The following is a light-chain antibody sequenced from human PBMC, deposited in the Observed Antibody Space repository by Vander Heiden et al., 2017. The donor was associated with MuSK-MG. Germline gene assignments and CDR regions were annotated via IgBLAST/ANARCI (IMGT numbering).Light chain of an antibody. CDR2: GAS. Sequence: EIVMTQSPATLSVSPGERATLSCRASQSVSSNLAWYQQKPWQAPRLLIYGASTRDTGIPARFSGSGYGTEFTLTISSRQSEDFAVYYCQQYKNWPPWTFGQGTKVEIK. CDR1: QSVSSN. CDR3: QQYKNWPPWT. J-gene: IGKJ1*01. V-gene: IGKV3-15*01.